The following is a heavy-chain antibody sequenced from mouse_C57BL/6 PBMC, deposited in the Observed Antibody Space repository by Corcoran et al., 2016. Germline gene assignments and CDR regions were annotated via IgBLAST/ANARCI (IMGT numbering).Heavy chain of an antibody. CDR3: ARPYYGSSYGYFDV. V-gene: IGHV9-3*01. J-gene: IGHJ1*03. Sequence: QIQLVQAGPELKKPGETVKISCKASGYTFTTYGMSWVKQAPGKGLKWLGWINTYSGVPTYADDFKGRFAFSLETSARTAYLQINNLKNEDTATYFCARPYYGSSYGYFDVWGTGTTVTVSS. CDR2: INTYSGVP. CDR1: GYTFTTYG. D-gene: IGHD1-1*01.